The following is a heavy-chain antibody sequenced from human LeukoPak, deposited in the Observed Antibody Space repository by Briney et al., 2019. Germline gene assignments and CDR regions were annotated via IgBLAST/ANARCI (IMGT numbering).Heavy chain of an antibody. D-gene: IGHD5-12*01. CDR1: GFTFSSYA. CDR2: IYTDGST. V-gene: IGHV3-53*01. CDR3: ARVGEWRRYGYYFDY. Sequence: GGSLRLSCAASGFTFSSYAMTWVRQAPGKGLEWVSIIYTDGSTYYADSVKGRFTISRDNSKNTLYLQMNSLRAEDTAVYYCARVGEWRRYGYYFDYWGQGTLVTVSS. J-gene: IGHJ4*02.